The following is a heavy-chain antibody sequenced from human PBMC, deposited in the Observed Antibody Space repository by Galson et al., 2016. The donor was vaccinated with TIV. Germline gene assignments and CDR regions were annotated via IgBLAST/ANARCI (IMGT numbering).Heavy chain of an antibody. J-gene: IGHJ5*02. D-gene: IGHD2/OR15-2a*01. Sequence: SVKVSCKVSGHSLNELVIHWVRQAPGKGLEWMGGFDSEVAKTVYAQKLQDRVTMAADTSTNTSYMELGSLRSEDTAVYYCAPVAWFPGLSLDAWGQGTLVTVSS. CDR1: GHSLNELV. CDR2: FDSEVAKT. CDR3: APVAWFPGLSLDA. V-gene: IGHV1-24*01.